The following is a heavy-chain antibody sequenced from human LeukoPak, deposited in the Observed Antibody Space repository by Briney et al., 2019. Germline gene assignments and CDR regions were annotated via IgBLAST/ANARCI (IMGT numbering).Heavy chain of an antibody. CDR3: ARGRNDNGAMFFDS. Sequence: SGTLSLTCTVSGGSMTSLYWGYIRQAPGKGLEWIGFISWRGCTSYSPALKRRVAISVDTTKSQFSLRLSSMTAADTAFYYCARGRNDNGAMFFDSWGQGTLVTVSS. CDR1: GGSMTSLY. CDR2: ISWRGCT. V-gene: IGHV4-59*11. D-gene: IGHD4-17*01. J-gene: IGHJ4*02.